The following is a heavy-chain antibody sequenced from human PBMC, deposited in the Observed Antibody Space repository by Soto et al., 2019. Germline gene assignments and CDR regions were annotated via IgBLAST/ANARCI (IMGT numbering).Heavy chain of an antibody. CDR2: ISYDGSSK. CDR1: GFTFSTYA. CDR3: ARASDSSGYCPHY. J-gene: IGHJ4*02. V-gene: IGHV3-30-3*01. Sequence: QVQLVESGGGVVQPGRSLRLSCAASGFTFSTYAMHWVRQAPGKGLEWVAVISYDGSSKYYADSVKGRFTISRDNSKNTLYLQMNSLRTEDTAVYYCARASDSSGYCPHYWGQGTLVIVSS. D-gene: IGHD3-22*01.